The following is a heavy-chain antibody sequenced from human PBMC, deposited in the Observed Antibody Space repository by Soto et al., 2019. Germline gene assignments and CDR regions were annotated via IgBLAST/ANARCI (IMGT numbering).Heavy chain of an antibody. Sequence: SETLSLTCTVSGGSIRSYYWSWIRQPPGKGLEWVGYIYDIGSTDYNPSLRSRVIISGDTSKNQFSLKLSSVTAAVTRRVVLPSDYWGQGTLVTVSS. CDR2: IYDIGST. CDR1: GGSIRSYY. J-gene: IGHJ4*02. D-gene: IGHD3-22*01. V-gene: IGHV4-59*08. CDR3: PSDY.